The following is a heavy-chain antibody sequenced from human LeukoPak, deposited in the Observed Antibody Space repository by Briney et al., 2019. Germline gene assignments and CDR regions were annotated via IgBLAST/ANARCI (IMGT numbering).Heavy chain of an antibody. J-gene: IGHJ5*02. CDR2: IGDRGHT. D-gene: IGHD1-1*01. CDR1: GFTFSSYA. CDR3: AKESTTWPQNWFVP. Sequence: GGSLRLSCAASGFTFSSYAVSWVRQAPGKGLEWVSAIGDRGHTYYSDSVKGRFTISRDNSKNTVYLQMNSLRVEDTATYYCAKESTTWPQNWFVPWGQGSLVTVSS. V-gene: IGHV3-23*01.